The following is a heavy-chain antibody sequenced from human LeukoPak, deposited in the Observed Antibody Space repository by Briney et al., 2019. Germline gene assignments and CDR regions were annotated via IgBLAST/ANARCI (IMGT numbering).Heavy chain of an antibody. Sequence: GGSLRLSCAASGFSVIRNYMNWVRQAPGKGLEWVSVIYTNGTTYYADSVKGRFTISRDDSKNTLSLQMNSLKAEDTAVYYCASRIWSGVDYWGQGTLVTVSS. V-gene: IGHV3-66*01. CDR2: IYTNGTT. D-gene: IGHD3-10*01. J-gene: IGHJ4*02. CDR1: GFSVIRNY. CDR3: ASRIWSGVDY.